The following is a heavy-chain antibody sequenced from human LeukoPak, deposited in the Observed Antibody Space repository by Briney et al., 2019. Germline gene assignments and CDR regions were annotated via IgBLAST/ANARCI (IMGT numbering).Heavy chain of an antibody. D-gene: IGHD5-24*01. Sequence: SETLSLTCTVSGGSINNGTYYWSWIRPHPGKGLEWIGYISYSGSTYYNPSLKSRLTISVDTSKNQFSLKLTSVTAADTAVYYCARDVGRDGFNLRNWFDPWGQGTLVSVSS. CDR2: ISYSGST. CDR3: ARDVGRDGFNLRNWFDP. V-gene: IGHV4-31*03. CDR1: GGSINNGTYY. J-gene: IGHJ5*02.